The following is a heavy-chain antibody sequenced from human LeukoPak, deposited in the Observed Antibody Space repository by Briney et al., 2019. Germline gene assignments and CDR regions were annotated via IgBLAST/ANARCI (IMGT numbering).Heavy chain of an antibody. CDR1: VYTFTRYD. CDR3: ARGLNRKCSGGSCYYFDY. J-gene: IGHJ4*02. Sequence: ASVTASCKASVYTFTRYDINWVQPATPQGLEWMGWMNPNSGNTVLVEKSPGRVTMTRNTSISKAYMKLSSLRYEDTAVYYCARGLNRKCSGGSCYYFDYWGQGTLVTVSS. D-gene: IGHD2-15*01. V-gene: IGHV1-8*01. CDR2: MNPNSGNT.